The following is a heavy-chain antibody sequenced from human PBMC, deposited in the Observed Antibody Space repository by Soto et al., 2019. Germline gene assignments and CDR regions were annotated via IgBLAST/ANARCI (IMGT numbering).Heavy chain of an antibody. Sequence: GESLKISCKGSGYSFTSYWISWVRQMPGKGLEWMGRIDPSDSYTNYSPSFQGHVTISADKSISTAYLQWSSLKASDTAMYYCARLSLYCSSTSCYLTKYGMDVWGQGTKVTVSS. CDR3: ARLSLYCSSTSCYLTKYGMDV. D-gene: IGHD2-2*01. CDR1: GYSFTSYW. V-gene: IGHV5-10-1*01. CDR2: IDPSDSYT. J-gene: IGHJ6*02.